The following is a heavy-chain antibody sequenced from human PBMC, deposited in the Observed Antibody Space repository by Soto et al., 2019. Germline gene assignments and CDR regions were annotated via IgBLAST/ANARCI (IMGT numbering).Heavy chain of an antibody. CDR2: IRRNAYGGTT. J-gene: IGHJ4*02. CDR3: NRASSLDFDL. D-gene: IGHD3-16*01. Sequence: SLRLSCTTSGFTFGDYALSWVRQAPGKGLEWVGFIRRNAYGGTTDYAASVKGRFTISRDDSKSIAYLQMNSLRTEDTALYYCNRASSLDFDLWGQGTLVTVSS. CDR1: GFTFGDYA. V-gene: IGHV3-49*04.